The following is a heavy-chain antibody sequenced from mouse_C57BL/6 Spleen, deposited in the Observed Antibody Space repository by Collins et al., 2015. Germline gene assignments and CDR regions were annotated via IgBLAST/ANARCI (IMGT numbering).Heavy chain of an antibody. CDR3: ARNYGSSYRYFDV. D-gene: IGHD1-1*01. J-gene: IGHJ1*01. CDR1: GFTFTDYY. CDR2: IRNKANGYTT. V-gene: IGHV7-3*02. Sequence: EVKLVESGEGLVQPGGSLRLSCATSGFTFTDYYMSWVRQPPGKALEWLGFIRNKANGYTTEYSASVKGRFTISRDNSQSILYLQMNTLRAEDSATYYCARNYGSSYRYFDVWGAGTTVTVSS.